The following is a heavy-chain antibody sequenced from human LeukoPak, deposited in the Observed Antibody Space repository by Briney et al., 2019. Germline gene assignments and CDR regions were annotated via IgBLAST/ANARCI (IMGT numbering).Heavy chain of an antibody. CDR3: ARDDYGGNSELGY. J-gene: IGHJ4*02. Sequence: ASVKVSCKASGGTFSSYAISWVRQAPGQGLEWMGRIIPIFGTANYAQKFQGRVTITTDESTSTAYMELSSLRSEDTAVYYWARDDYGGNSELGYWGQGTLVTVSS. CDR1: GGTFSSYA. D-gene: IGHD4-23*01. V-gene: IGHV1-69*05. CDR2: IIPIFGTA.